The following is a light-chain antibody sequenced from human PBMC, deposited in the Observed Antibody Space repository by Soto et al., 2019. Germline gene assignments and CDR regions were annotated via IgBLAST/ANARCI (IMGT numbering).Light chain of an antibody. CDR3: CSYAGSYSWV. CDR2: DVT. CDR1: SSNVGGYSY. J-gene: IGLJ3*02. V-gene: IGLV2-11*01. Sequence: QSVLTQPHSVSGSPGQSVTISCTGTSSNVGGYSYVSWYQQHPGIAPQLIIYDVTKRPSGVPDRFSGSKSGNTASLTISGLQAEDEADYYCCSYAGSYSWVFGGGTKLTVL.